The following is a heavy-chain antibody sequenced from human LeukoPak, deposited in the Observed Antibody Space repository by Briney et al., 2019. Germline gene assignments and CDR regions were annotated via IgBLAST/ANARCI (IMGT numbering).Heavy chain of an antibody. V-gene: IGHV3-23*01. CDR1: GFPLSSYA. CDR2: TSSSDAGT. CDR3: ARGDLGFDAFDI. J-gene: IGHJ3*02. Sequence: GGSLRLSCAVSGFPLSSYAMSWVRQAPGKGLEWVSATSSSDAGTYYADSVKGRFTISRDNAKNSLYLQMNSLRAEDTAVYYCARGDLGFDAFDIWGQGTMVTVSS.